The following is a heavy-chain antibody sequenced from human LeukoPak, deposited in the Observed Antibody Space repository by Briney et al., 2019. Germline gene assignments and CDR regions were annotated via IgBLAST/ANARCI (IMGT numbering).Heavy chain of an antibody. CDR3: ARGDFRLEMSTTIAFDI. D-gene: IGHD1-1*01. CDR1: GFTFSSYA. Sequence: GGSLRLSCAASGFTFSSYAMHWVRQAPGKGLEWVAVLSYHGSNKHYADSVKGRFIISRDNSKSTLYLQMNSLTTEDTAVYYCARGDFRLEMSTTIAFDIWGQGTMVTVSS. J-gene: IGHJ3*02. V-gene: IGHV3-30*04. CDR2: LSYHGSNK.